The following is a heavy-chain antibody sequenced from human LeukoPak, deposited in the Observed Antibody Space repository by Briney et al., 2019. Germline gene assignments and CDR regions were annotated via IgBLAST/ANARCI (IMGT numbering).Heavy chain of an antibody. CDR2: IIPIFGTA. D-gene: IGHD2-2*01. J-gene: IGHJ4*02. CDR3: ARGTVPAARAEYYFDY. Sequence: ASVKVSCKASGGTFSSYAISWVRQAPGQGLEWMGGIIPIFGTANYAQKFQGRVTITTDDSTSTAYMELSSLRSEDTAVYYCARGTVPAARAEYYFDYWGQGTLVTVSS. V-gene: IGHV1-69*05. CDR1: GGTFSSYA.